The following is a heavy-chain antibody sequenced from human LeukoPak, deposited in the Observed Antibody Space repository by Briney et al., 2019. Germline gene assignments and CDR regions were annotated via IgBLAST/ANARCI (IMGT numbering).Heavy chain of an antibody. D-gene: IGHD7-27*01. CDR3: VAPSTVPSNWETLEY. CDR1: GLSFSTYG. CDR2: ISHDGSDD. Sequence: GGSLRLSCVASGLSFSTYGMHWVRQFPGKGLEWVALISHDGSDDYYGDSVEGRFTISRDNSQNTLYLQMNSLGPEDTALYYCVAPSTVPSNWETLEYWGHGTLVTVSS. J-gene: IGHJ4*01. V-gene: IGHV3-30*03.